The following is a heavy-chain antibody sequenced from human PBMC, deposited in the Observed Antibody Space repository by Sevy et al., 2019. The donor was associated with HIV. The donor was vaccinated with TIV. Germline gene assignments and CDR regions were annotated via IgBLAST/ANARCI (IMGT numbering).Heavy chain of an antibody. D-gene: IGHD2-21*02. CDR2: VYYTGGT. J-gene: IGHJ3*02. Sequence: SETLSLTCTVSGGSINSDHWNWIRQPPGKGLEWIGYVYYTGGTNYNPSLKNRVTISVDRTKNQFSLKLTSVTAADTAVYYCARRNDLDIGGQGTMVTVS. CDR3: ARRNDLDI. CDR1: GGSINSDH. V-gene: IGHV4-59*08.